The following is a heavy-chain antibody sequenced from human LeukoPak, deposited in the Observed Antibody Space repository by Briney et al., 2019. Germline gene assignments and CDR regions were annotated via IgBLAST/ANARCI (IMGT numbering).Heavy chain of an antibody. D-gene: IGHD3-9*01. CDR1: GFTFSSYV. V-gene: IGHV3-23*01. Sequence: PGGSLRLSSAVSGFTFSSYVMSWVHQAPGKGLEWISAISGSGGSTYYADSVKGRFTISRDNSKNTLYLQMNSLRAEDTAVYYCAKVLSYDILTGYYGMDVWGQGTTVTVSS. CDR3: AKVLSYDILTGYYGMDV. J-gene: IGHJ6*02. CDR2: ISGSGGST.